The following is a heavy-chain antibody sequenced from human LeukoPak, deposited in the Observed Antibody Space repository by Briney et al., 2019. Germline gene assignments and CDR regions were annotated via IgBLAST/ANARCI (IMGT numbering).Heavy chain of an antibody. J-gene: IGHJ4*02. CDR3: TRDGPYYYDSSVPDY. Sequence: GGSLGLSCTASGFTFGDYAMSWVRQAPGKGLEWVGFIRSKAYGGTTEYAASVKGRFTISRDDSKSIAYLQMNSLKTEDTAVYYCTRDGPYYYDSSVPDYWGQGTLVTASS. CDR2: IRSKAYGGTT. V-gene: IGHV3-49*04. D-gene: IGHD3-22*01. CDR1: GFTFGDYA.